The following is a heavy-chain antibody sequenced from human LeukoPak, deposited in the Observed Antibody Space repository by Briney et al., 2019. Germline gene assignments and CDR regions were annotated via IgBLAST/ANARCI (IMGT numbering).Heavy chain of an antibody. J-gene: IGHJ4*02. V-gene: IGHV4-59*01. CDR2: IYYSGST. D-gene: IGHD6-13*01. CDR1: GGSIRSYY. CDR3: AAGYSSSQIDY. Sequence: PSETLSLTCTVSGGSIRSYYWSWIRQPPGKGLECIGYIYYSGSTNYNPSLKSRVTISVDTSKNQFSLKLSSVTAADTAVYYCAAGYSSSQIDYWGQGTLVTVSS.